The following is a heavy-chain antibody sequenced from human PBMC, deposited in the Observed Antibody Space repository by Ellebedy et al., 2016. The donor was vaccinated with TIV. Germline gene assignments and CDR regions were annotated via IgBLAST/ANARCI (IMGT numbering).Heavy chain of an antibody. D-gene: IGHD2-15*01. V-gene: IGHV1-18*01. J-gene: IGHJ4*02. Sequence: ASVKVSCKASGYTFTSYAISWVRQAPGQGLEWMGWISAYNGNTNYAQKFQGRVTMTTDTSTSTVYMELRSLRSDETAVYYCARANQQGVVVVGAAPNFDYWGQGTLVTVSS. CDR1: GYTFTSYA. CDR2: ISAYNGNT. CDR3: ARANQQGVVVVGAAPNFDY.